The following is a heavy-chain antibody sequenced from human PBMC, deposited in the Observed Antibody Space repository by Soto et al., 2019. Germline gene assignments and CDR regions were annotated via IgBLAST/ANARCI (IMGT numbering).Heavy chain of an antibody. V-gene: IGHV3-23*01. Sequence: GGSLRLSCVGSGFTFSTYALSWVRQAPGKGLEWVSVLSGSGDTAYYADSVKGRFTISRDNSKNTLYLQMNSLRAEDTAVYYCAIPSGLTVTGPDYWGQGTLVTVSS. CDR1: GFTFSTYA. CDR3: AIPSGLTVTGPDY. D-gene: IGHD6-19*01. CDR2: LSGSGDTA. J-gene: IGHJ4*02.